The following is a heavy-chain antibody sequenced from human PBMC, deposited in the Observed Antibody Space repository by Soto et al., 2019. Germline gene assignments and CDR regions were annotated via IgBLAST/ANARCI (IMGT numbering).Heavy chain of an antibody. CDR3: ARLDTVMVSNS. Sequence: SETLSLTCTVSGGSISSSSYYWGWIRQPPGKGLEWIASIYYTGSTYYNPSLKSRVTISVDTSRNQFSLKLTSVTAADTAEYYCARLDTVMVSNSWGQGTLVTVSS. CDR1: GGSISSSSYY. J-gene: IGHJ4*02. V-gene: IGHV4-39*01. D-gene: IGHD5-18*01. CDR2: IYYTGST.